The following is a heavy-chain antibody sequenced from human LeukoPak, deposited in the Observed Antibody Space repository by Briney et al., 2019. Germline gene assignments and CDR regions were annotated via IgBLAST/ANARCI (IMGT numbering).Heavy chain of an antibody. CDR3: VRVYCSSTSCSDYFDY. Sequence: GGSLRLSCAASGFTFSAFEMNWVRQAPGNGLDWLSYVSGSGGTTLYADSVKGRFTISRDNAKNSLYLQMNSLRVEDTAVYYCVRVYCSSTSCSDYFDYWGQGSLVTVSS. CDR2: VSGSGGTT. J-gene: IGHJ4*02. D-gene: IGHD2-2*01. CDR1: GFTFSAFE. V-gene: IGHV3-48*03.